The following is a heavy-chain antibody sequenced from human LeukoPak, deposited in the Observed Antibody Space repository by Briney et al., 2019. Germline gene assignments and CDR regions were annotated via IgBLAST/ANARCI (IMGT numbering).Heavy chain of an antibody. CDR1: GGSISRYY. CDR3: ARAALYYDSSGPFGGYAFDI. Sequence: SETLSLTCTVAGGSISRYYWSSIRRPPGKGREWIGYIYFSGSTNYNPSLKSRVSISVDTSRNQCSLKLSSVTAADTAVYYCARAALYYDSSGPFGGYAFDIWGQGTMVTVSS. V-gene: IGHV4-59*01. D-gene: IGHD3-22*01. J-gene: IGHJ3*02. CDR2: IYFSGST.